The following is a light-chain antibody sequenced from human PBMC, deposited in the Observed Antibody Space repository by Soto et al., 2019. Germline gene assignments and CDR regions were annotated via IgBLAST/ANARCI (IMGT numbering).Light chain of an antibody. V-gene: IGKV1-5*03. Sequence: DIKMTQSPSTLSASVGDRVTITCRASESINSWLAWYQQKPGKAPKLLIQRASSLESGVPSRFSGSGSGTEFTLTISSLQPDDFASYFCQQYNRYPLTFGGGTKVEI. CDR2: RAS. CDR1: ESINSW. J-gene: IGKJ4*01. CDR3: QQYNRYPLT.